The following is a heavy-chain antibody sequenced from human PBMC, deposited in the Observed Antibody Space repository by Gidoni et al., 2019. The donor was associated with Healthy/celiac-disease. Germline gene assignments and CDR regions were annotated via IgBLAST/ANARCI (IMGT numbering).Heavy chain of an antibody. CDR2: ISGSGGST. Sequence: EVQLLESGGGLVQPGGSLRLSCAASGFTFSSYAMSWVRQAPGKGLEWVSAISGSGGSTDYADPVKGRFTISRDNSKNTLYLQMNSLRAEDTAVYYCARKPDTITMIVVVPSYYFDYWGQGTLVTVSS. V-gene: IGHV3-23*01. J-gene: IGHJ4*02. CDR1: GFTFSSYA. D-gene: IGHD3-22*01. CDR3: ARKPDTITMIVVVPSYYFDY.